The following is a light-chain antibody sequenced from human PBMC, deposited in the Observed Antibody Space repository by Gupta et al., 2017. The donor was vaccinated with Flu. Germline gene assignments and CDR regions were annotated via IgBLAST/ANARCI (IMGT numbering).Light chain of an antibody. CDR3: QVWDSGSRI. CDR1: NIGSKS. V-gene: IGLV3-21*02. Sequence: SYVLTQPPSVSLAPGQTARIPCGGNNIGSKSVHWYQQKPGQAPVLVVYDDSNRPSGIPERFSGSKSGDTATLTISRVEDGDEADYYCQVWDSGSRIFGGGTKLTVL. CDR2: DDS. J-gene: IGLJ2*01.